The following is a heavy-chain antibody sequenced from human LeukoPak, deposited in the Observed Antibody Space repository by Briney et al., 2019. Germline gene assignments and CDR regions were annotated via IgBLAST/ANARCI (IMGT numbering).Heavy chain of an antibody. V-gene: IGHV1-8*01. CDR2: MNPNSGNT. CDR1: GYTFTSYD. CDR3: ARGHMAGTIAYYYYGMDV. Sequence: ASVKVSCKASGYTFTSYDINWVRQATGQGLEWMGWMNPNSGNTGYAQKFQGRVTMTRNTPISTAYMELSSLRSEDTAVYYCARGHMAGTIAYYYYGMDVWGQGTTVTVSS. J-gene: IGHJ6*02. D-gene: IGHD6-19*01.